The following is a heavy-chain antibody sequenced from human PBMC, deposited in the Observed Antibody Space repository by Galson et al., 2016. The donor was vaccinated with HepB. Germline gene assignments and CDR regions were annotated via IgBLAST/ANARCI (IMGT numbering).Heavy chain of an antibody. CDR3: ARRDTMEDSAFDI. CDR1: GYTFTTYW. CDR2: IYPGDSDI. Sequence: QSGAEVKEPGESLKISCKGSGYTFTTYWIGWVRQMPGKGLEWMGIIYPGDSDIKYSPSFQGQVTISADKSINTAYLQWGSLKASDTAMYCCARRDTMEDSAFDIWGQGTMVTVSS. J-gene: IGHJ3*02. D-gene: IGHD1-1*01. V-gene: IGHV5-51*01.